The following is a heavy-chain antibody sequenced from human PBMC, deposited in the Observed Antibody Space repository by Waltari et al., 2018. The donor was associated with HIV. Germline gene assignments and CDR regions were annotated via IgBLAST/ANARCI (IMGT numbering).Heavy chain of an antibody. CDR3: GRSPGRSVDY. V-gene: IGHV7-4-1*02. CDR1: GYTFTTYG. CDR2: LKPNPGIP. Sequence: QVQLVQSGSELKAPGASVKVSCKASGYTFTTYGINWVRQAPGQGLEWMGRLKPNPGIPPYAQGFTGRFVFSLDTSVTSAYLQITSLRSEDTAVYYCGRSPGRSVDYWGQGTLVTVFS. J-gene: IGHJ4*02. D-gene: IGHD3-10*01.